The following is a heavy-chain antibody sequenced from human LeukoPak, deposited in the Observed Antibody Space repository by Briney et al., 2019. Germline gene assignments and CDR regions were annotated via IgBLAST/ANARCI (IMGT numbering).Heavy chain of an antibody. CDR1: GFTFSSYG. V-gene: IGHV3-33*08. CDR3: ARGEYSSSWYTKGY. D-gene: IGHD6-13*01. CDR2: IWYDGSNK. Sequence: GRSLRLSCAASGFTFSSYGMHWVRQAPGKGLEWVAVIWYDGSNKYYADSVKGRFTISRDNSKNTLYLQMNSLRAEDTAVYYCARGEYSSSWYTKGYWGQGTLVTVSS. J-gene: IGHJ4*02.